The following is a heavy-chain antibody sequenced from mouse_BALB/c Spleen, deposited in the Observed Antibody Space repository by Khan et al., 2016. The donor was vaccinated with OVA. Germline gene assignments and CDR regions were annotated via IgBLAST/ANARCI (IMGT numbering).Heavy chain of an antibody. J-gene: IGHJ4*01. V-gene: IGHV2-6-1*01. CDR2: IRSDGNI. D-gene: IGHD1-2*01. Sequence: VQLQESGPGLVAPSQSLSITCTISGFSLTNYGVHWVRQPPGKGLEWLVVIRSDGNITYSSVLKSRLTISQDNSTSQVLLKMNSIQTDDTAMYYSARQPYYHYYMMDYWGQGTAVTVSS. CDR1: GFSLTNYG. CDR3: ARQPYYHYYMMDY.